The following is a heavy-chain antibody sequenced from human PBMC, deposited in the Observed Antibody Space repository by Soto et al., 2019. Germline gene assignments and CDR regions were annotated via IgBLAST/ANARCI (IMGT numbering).Heavy chain of an antibody. CDR1: GFTFSTYG. Sequence: QVQLVESGGGVVQPGRSLRLSCAASGFTFSTYGMHWVRQAPGKGLEWVAVISYDGSNKYYADSVKGRFTISRDNSKNTLYLQMNSLRAEDTAVYYCAKGVDGSSDYGMDVWGQGPTVTVSS. J-gene: IGHJ6*02. CDR3: AKGVDGSSDYGMDV. CDR2: ISYDGSNK. V-gene: IGHV3-30*18.